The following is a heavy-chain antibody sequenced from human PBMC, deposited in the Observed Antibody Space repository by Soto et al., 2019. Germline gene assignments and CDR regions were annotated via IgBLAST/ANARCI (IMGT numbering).Heavy chain of an antibody. CDR2: IKTDESEK. D-gene: IGHD1-7*01. V-gene: IGHV3-7*01. CDR1: GFSVSNYW. J-gene: IGHJ4*02. CDR3: ARYLNSGPADY. Sequence: EVQLVASGGGLVQPGGSLRLSCAASGFSVSNYWMSWVRQAPGKGLEWVANIKTDESEKHYVDSVKGRFTIFTDNAKNSLYLQMNSLRVEDTAVYYCARYLNSGPADYWGQGTLVTVSS.